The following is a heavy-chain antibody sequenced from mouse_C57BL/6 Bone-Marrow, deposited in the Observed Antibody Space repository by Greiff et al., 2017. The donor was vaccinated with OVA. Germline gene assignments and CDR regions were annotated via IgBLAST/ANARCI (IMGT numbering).Heavy chain of an antibody. V-gene: IGHV1-59*01. J-gene: IGHJ2*01. Sequence: QVQLQQPGAELVRPGTSVKLSCKASGYTFTSYWMHWVKQRPGQGLEWIGVIDPSDSYTNYNQKFKGKATLTVDTSSSTAYMQLSSLTSEDSAVYYCARVSLTGGWGQGTTLTVSS. CDR3: ARVSLTGG. CDR2: IDPSDSYT. CDR1: GYTFTSYW. D-gene: IGHD4-1*01.